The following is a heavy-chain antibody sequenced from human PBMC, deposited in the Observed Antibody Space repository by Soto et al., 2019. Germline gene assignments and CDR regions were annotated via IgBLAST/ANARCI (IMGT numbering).Heavy chain of an antibody. J-gene: IGHJ4*02. CDR1: GYTFTSYD. D-gene: IGHD6-13*01. V-gene: IGHV1-18*04. Sequence: GASVKVSCKASGYTFTSYDITWVRQAPGQGLGWMGWISGYNGNTNYAQKVQGRVTVTTDTSTRTAYLELRSLTSNDTAVYYCARGGSSWYTDYWGQGTLVTVSS. CDR3: ARGGSSWYTDY. CDR2: ISGYNGNT.